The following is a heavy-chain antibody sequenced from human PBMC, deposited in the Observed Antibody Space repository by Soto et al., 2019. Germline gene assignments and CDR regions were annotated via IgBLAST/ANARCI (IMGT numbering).Heavy chain of an antibody. Sequence: QITLKESGPTLVKPTQTLTLTCTFSGFSLSTSGVGVGWIRQPPGKALEWLALIYWDDDKRYSPSLKSRLTITKDSSKNQVVLTMTNMDPVDTATYYCAHSLYYYDSSGNFDYWGQGTLVTVSS. V-gene: IGHV2-5*02. J-gene: IGHJ4*02. CDR1: GFSLSTSGVG. D-gene: IGHD3-22*01. CDR2: IYWDDDK. CDR3: AHSLYYYDSSGNFDY.